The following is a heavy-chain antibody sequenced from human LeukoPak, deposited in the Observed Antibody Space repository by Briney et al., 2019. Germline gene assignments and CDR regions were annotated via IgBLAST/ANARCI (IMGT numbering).Heavy chain of an antibody. CDR3: ARLSYYYYMDV. D-gene: IGHD3-10*01. CDR1: GFSISSDNY. Sequence: SETLSLTCAVSGFSISSDNYWGWIRQPPGKGLEWIGSIYHTGSTYYNPSLKSRVTISVDTSKNQFSLKLNSVTAADTAVYYCARLSYYYYMDVWGRGTTVTVSS. J-gene: IGHJ6*03. V-gene: IGHV4-38-2*01. CDR2: IYHTGST.